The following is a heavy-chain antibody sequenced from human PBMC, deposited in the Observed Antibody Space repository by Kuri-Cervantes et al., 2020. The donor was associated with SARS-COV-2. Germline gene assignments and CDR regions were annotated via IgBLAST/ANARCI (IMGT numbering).Heavy chain of an antibody. D-gene: IGHD7-27*01. J-gene: IGHJ4*02. CDR2: IDSSSYYI. CDR1: GFIFSDYA. Sequence: GESLKISCEASGFIFSDYAIDWVRQAPGKGLEWVASIDSSSYYIYHTDSVKGRLTIPRDNAKTSLYLQMNSLKPEDTAVYYCAREEGGELGEAFDYWGQGALVTVSS. V-gene: IGHV3-21*01. CDR3: AREEGGELGEAFDY.